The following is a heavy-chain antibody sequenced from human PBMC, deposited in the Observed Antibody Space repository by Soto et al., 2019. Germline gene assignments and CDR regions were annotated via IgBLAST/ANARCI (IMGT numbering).Heavy chain of an antibody. CDR3: SSSRSRDNYYYGMDV. V-gene: IGHV5-10-1*01. J-gene: IGHJ6*02. CDR2: IDPSDSYT. Sequence: GESLKISCKGSVYTFTSYWITWVRQMPGKGLEWMGRIDPSDSYTNYSPSFQGHVTISADKSITTAYLQWNSLRAPDTAMYYCSSSRSRDNYYYGMDVWGQGTTVTVSS. CDR1: VYTFTSYW.